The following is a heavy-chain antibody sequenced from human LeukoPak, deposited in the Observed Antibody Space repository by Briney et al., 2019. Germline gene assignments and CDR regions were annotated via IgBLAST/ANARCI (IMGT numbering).Heavy chain of an antibody. CDR3: AGGEGLLGYDVFDI. J-gene: IGHJ3*02. D-gene: IGHD2-15*01. CDR2: INPNSGGT. Sequence: ASVKVSCKASGYTFTGYYMHWVRQAPGQGLEWMGWINPNSGGTHYAHRFQGRVTMTRDTSISTAYMELSRLRSDDTAVYYCAGGEGLLGYDVFDIWGQGTMVTVS. CDR1: GYTFTGYY. V-gene: IGHV1-2*02.